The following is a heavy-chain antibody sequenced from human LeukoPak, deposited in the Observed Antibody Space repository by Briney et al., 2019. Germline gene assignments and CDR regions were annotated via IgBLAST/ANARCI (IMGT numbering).Heavy chain of an antibody. V-gene: IGHV3-30*18. Sequence: GGSLRLSCAASGFTFDSYGMHWVRQAPGKGLEWVAVISYDGSNKYYVDSVKGRFTISRDNSKNTLYLQMNSLRAEDTAVYYCTKDPLDYWGRGTLVTVSS. CDR1: GFTFDSYG. CDR3: TKDPLDY. CDR2: ISYDGSNK. J-gene: IGHJ4*02.